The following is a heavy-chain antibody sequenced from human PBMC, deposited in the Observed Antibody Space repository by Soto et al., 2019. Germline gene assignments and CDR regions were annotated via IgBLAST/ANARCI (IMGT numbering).Heavy chain of an antibody. J-gene: IGHJ5*02. CDR3: AKDQDIAVAGIGLTAS. CDR2: ISYDGSNK. D-gene: IGHD6-19*01. CDR1: GFTFSSYG. Sequence: GGSLRLSCAASGFTFSSYGMHWVRQAPGKGLEWVAVISYDGSNKYYADSVKGRFTISRDNSKNTLYLQMNSLRAEDTAVYYCAKDQDIAVAGIGLTASWGQGTLVTVSS. V-gene: IGHV3-30*18.